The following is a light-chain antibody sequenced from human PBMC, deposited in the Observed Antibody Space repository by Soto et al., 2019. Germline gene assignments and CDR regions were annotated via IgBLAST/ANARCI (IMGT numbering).Light chain of an antibody. CDR2: KAS. Sequence: DIQMTQSPSTLSASVGDRVTITCRASHSISSWLAWYQQKPGKAPKLLIYKASSLESGVPSRFSGSGSVTEFTLTISSLQPDDFATYYCQQYNSYPWTFGQGTKVEIK. V-gene: IGKV1-5*03. J-gene: IGKJ1*01. CDR1: HSISSW. CDR3: QQYNSYPWT.